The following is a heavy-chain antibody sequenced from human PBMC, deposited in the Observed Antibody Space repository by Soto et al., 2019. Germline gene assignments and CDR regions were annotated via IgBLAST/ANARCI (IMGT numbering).Heavy chain of an antibody. D-gene: IGHD3-10*01. CDR3: TITRGDPQLHGLDY. J-gene: IGHJ4*02. V-gene: IGHV4-28*01. CDR1: GYSISSGNW. Sequence: SETLSLTCAVSGYSISSGNWWGWIRQPPGEGLEWIGYIYYTGTTYYNPSLKSRVTMSVDTSKNQFSLRLSSVTAVDTAICYCTITRGDPQLHGLDYWAQGTLVTVSS. CDR2: IYYTGTT.